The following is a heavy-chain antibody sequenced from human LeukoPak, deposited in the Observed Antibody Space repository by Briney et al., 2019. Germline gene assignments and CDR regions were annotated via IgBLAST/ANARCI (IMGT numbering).Heavy chain of an antibody. Sequence: GGSLRLSCAASGFTFSSYEMNWVRQAPGKGLEWVSSISSGSSYIYYADSVKGRFTISRDNAKNSLYLQMNSLRAEDTAVYYCARDASGWKLFDYWGQGTLVTVSS. J-gene: IGHJ4*02. CDR3: ARDASGWKLFDY. CDR2: ISSGSSYI. D-gene: IGHD6-19*01. V-gene: IGHV3-21*01. CDR1: GFTFSSYE.